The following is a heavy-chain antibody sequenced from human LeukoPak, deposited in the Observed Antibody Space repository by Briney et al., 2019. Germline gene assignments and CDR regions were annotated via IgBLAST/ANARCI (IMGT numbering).Heavy chain of an antibody. D-gene: IGHD6-13*01. CDR3: ATGASGSWDF. J-gene: IGHJ4*02. Sequence: GGSLRLSCAASGFTFSRSWMSWVRQPPGKGLEWVANISPDGSTKYHMDSVKGRFTISRDNAKDSLYLEMSRLRDDDTAMYYCATGASGSWDFGGQETLVTVSS. V-gene: IGHV3-7*03. CDR2: ISPDGSTK. CDR1: GFTFSRSW.